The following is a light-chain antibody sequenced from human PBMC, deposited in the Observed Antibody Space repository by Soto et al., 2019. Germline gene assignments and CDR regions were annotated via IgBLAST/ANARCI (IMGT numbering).Light chain of an antibody. CDR1: QSVSSY. J-gene: IGKJ4*01. CDR3: QQYNNWPPLT. Sequence: EVVLTQSPGTLSLSPGERATLSCRASQSVSSYLAWYQQKPGQAPRLLIHGASTRATGIPARFSGSGSGTEFTLTISSLQSEDFALYYCQQYNNWPPLTFGGGTKVDIK. V-gene: IGKV3-15*01. CDR2: GAS.